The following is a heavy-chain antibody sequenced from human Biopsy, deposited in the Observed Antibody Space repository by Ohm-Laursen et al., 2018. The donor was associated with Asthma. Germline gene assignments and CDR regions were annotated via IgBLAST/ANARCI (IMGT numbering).Heavy chain of an antibody. Sequence: SLRLSCTASEFSVSSSYMSWVRQAPGKGLEWVSVIYNDGRAYYAGSVKGRFTVSRDNSKNTLFLQMNSLRAEDTAVYYCKRTTTVTTTYAMDVWGRGTTVTVSS. CDR2: IYNDGRA. CDR3: KRTTTVTTTYAMDV. V-gene: IGHV3-53*01. J-gene: IGHJ6*02. D-gene: IGHD4-17*01. CDR1: EFSVSSSY.